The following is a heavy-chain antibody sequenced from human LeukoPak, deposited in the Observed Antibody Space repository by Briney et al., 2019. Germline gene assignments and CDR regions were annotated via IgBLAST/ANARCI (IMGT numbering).Heavy chain of an antibody. Sequence: GGSLRLSCGASGFTFSNAWMSWVRQAPGKGLEWVGRIKIKTDGGTTDYAAPVKGRFTISRDDSKNTLYLQMNSLKTEDTAVYYCTTDLLMVRGVIITSLDYWGQGTLVTVSS. CDR2: IKIKTDGGTT. V-gene: IGHV3-15*01. CDR3: TTDLLMVRGVIITSLDY. CDR1: GFTFSNAW. D-gene: IGHD3-10*01. J-gene: IGHJ4*02.